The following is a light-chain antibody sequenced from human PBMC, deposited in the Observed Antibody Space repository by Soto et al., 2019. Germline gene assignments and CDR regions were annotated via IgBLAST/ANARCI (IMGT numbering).Light chain of an antibody. CDR3: QHYNSYSEA. CDR2: GAS. CDR1: QSISRY. V-gene: IGKV1-5*01. J-gene: IGKJ1*01. Sequence: DIQMTQSPSSLSASVGDRVTITCRASQSISRYLNWYQQKPGKAPKILIYGASTLQSGVPSRFSGSGSGTEFTLTISSLQPDDFATYYCQHYNSYSEAFGQGTKVDIK.